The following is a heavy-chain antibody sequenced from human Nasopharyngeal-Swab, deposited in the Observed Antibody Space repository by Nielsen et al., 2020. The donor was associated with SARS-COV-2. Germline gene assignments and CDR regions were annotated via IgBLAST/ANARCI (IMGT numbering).Heavy chain of an antibody. CDR1: GGSISSSSYY. D-gene: IGHD6-13*01. J-gene: IGHJ6*02. V-gene: IGHV4-39*07. CDR2: IFYSGNT. Sequence: GSLRLSCTVSGGSISSSSYYWGWIRQPPGQGLEWIGSIFYSGNTYYIPSLKSRVTISVDTSKNQFSLKLSSVTAADTPVYYCARWGPYSSMDVWGQGTTVTVSS. CDR3: ARWGPYSSMDV.